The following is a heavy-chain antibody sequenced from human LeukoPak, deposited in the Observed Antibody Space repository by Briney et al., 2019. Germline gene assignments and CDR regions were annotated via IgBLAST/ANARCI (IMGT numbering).Heavy chain of an antibody. Sequence: PSETLSLTCTVSGGSISPYYWSWIRQPPGKGLEWIGYVYYNGGTNYNPSLKSRVTISADTSKNQFSLKLSSVTAADTAVYYCARQGRYMAAALHPNFDYWGQGTLVTVSS. V-gene: IGHV4-59*08. CDR3: ARQGRYMAAALHPNFDY. D-gene: IGHD6-13*01. J-gene: IGHJ4*02. CDR1: GGSISPYY. CDR2: VYYNGGT.